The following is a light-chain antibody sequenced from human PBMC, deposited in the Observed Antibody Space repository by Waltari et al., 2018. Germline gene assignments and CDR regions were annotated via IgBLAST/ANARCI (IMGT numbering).Light chain of an antibody. Sequence: AIQLTQSPSSLSASFGAKVTITCRASQGITVDLAWYQQKPGKAPKLLIYGASSLQSGVPSRFSGGASGSDFTLTISSLQPEDSATYYCLQDYIYPRTFGQGTKVELK. CDR1: QGITVD. J-gene: IGKJ1*01. V-gene: IGKV1-6*02. CDR2: GAS. CDR3: LQDYIYPRT.